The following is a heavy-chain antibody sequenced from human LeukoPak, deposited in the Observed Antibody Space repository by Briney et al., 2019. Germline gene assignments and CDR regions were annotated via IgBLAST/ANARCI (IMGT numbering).Heavy chain of an antibody. Sequence: PGGSLRLSCAASGFTFDDYAMHWVRQAPGKGLEWVSGTSWNSGSIGYADSVKGRSTISRDNAKNSLYLQMNSLRAEDTAVYYCARGYCSSSSCYSAIFDYWGQGTLVTVSS. V-gene: IGHV3-9*01. J-gene: IGHJ4*02. CDR1: GFTFDDYA. CDR2: TSWNSGSI. D-gene: IGHD2-2*02. CDR3: ARGYCSSSSCYSAIFDY.